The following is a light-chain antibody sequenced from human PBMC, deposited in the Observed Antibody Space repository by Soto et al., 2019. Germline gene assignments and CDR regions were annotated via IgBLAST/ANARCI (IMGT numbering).Light chain of an antibody. Sequence: EIVLTQSPGTLSLSPWERATLPCRASQTVNSSYLAWYQQKPGQAPRLLIYGASTRATGIPARFSGSGSGTDFTLTISSLQSEDFALYYCQQYTNWPWTFGQGTKVDI. CDR3: QQYTNWPWT. J-gene: IGKJ1*01. CDR1: QTVNSSY. CDR2: GAS. V-gene: IGKV3-15*01.